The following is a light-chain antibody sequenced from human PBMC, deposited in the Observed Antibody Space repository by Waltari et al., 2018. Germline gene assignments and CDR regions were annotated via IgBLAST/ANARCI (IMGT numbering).Light chain of an antibody. J-gene: IGLJ2*01. CDR3: QAWDSGAVI. Sequence: SYELTQPPSVSVFPGQTASITCSGDKLGDKYASWYQQRPGPSPLLVIYQDGRRPSGIPGRFSGSNSGNTATLTISGTQTMDEADYYCQAWDSGAVIFGGGTKLTVL. CDR1: KLGDKY. V-gene: IGLV3-1*01. CDR2: QDG.